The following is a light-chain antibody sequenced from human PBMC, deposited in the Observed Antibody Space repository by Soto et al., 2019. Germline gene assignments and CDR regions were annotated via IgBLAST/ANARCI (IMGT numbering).Light chain of an antibody. V-gene: IGLV2-14*01. CDR2: DVS. CDR3: SSYTSSSTPYVV. CDR1: SSDVGGYNY. Sequence: QSVLTQPASVSGSPGQSITISCTGTSSDVGGYNYVSWYQQHPGKAPKLMIYDVSNRPSGVSNRSSGSKSGNTASLTISGLQAEDEADYYCSSYTSSSTPYVVFGGGTKLTVL. J-gene: IGLJ2*01.